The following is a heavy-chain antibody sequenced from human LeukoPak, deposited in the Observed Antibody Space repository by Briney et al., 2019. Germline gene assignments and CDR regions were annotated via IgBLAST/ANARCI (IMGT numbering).Heavy chain of an antibody. V-gene: IGHV3-74*01. J-gene: IGHJ4*01. CDR3: ARPPDYYDSSGYYY. CDR2: INSDGSTT. Sequence: PGGSLRLSCAASGFTFTSYWMHWVRQAPGKGLVWVTRINSDGSTTSYADSVKGRFTISRDNAKNTLYLQMNSLRAEDTAVYYCARPPDYYDSSGYYYWGHGTLVTVSS. D-gene: IGHD3-22*01. CDR1: GFTFTSYW.